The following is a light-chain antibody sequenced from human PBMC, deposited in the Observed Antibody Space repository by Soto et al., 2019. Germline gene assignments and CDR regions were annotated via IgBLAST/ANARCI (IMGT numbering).Light chain of an antibody. Sequence: QSALTQPASVSGSPGQSITISCTGTSSDVGAYNYVSWYQQHPGKAPKLMIYDVSNRPSGVSNRFSGSKSGNTASLTISGLQAEDEADYYCSSYTSSSTLVFGTGTKVTVI. CDR2: DVS. CDR1: SSDVGAYNY. V-gene: IGLV2-14*01. CDR3: SSYTSSSTLV. J-gene: IGLJ1*01.